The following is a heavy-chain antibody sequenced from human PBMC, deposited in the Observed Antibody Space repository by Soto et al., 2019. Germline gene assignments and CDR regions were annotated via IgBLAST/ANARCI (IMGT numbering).Heavy chain of an antibody. J-gene: IGHJ4*02. Sequence: EVQLLESGGKLVQPGGSLTLSCAASGFTFSTYAMAWVRQAPGKGLEWVSGVSASGLNTDYADPVKGRFYISRDNSKNAGSLHMNCLRYEDTDLYYCASYRPRRAAGYFVDYRGQGSPV. CDR3: ASYRPRRAAGYFVDY. D-gene: IGHD3-9*01. V-gene: IGHV3-23*01. CDR1: GFTFSTYA. CDR2: VSASGLNT.